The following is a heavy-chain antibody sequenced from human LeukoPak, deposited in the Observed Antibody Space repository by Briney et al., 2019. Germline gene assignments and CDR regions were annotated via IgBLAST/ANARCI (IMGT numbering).Heavy chain of an antibody. D-gene: IGHD3-22*01. V-gene: IGHV4-61*02. CDR2: IYTSGST. J-gene: IGHJ4*02. Sequence: SQTLSLTCTVSGGSISSGSYYWSWIRQPAGKGLEWIGRIYTSGSTNYNPSLKSRVTISVDTSKNQFSLKLSSVTAADTAVYYCARLYYYDSSEGDYWGQGTLVTVSS. CDR3: ARLYYYDSSEGDY. CDR1: GGSISSGSYY.